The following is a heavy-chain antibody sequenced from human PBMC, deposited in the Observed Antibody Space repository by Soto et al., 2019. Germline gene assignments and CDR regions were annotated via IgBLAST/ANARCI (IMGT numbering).Heavy chain of an antibody. CDR2: IDPSDSYT. Sequence: GESLKISCKGSGYSFTSYWISWVRQMPGKGLKWMRRIDPSDSYTNYSPSFQGHVTISADKSISTAYLQWSSLKASDTAMYYCASNPKYYYDSSGLEIDYWGQGTLVTVSS. D-gene: IGHD3-22*01. CDR3: ASNPKYYYDSSGLEIDY. V-gene: IGHV5-10-1*01. J-gene: IGHJ4*02. CDR1: GYSFTSYW.